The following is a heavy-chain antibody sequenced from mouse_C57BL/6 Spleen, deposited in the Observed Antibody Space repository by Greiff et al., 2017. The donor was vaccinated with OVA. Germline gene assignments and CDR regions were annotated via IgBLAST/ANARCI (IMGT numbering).Heavy chain of an antibody. Sequence: QVHVKQPGAELVKPGASVKLSCKASGYTFTSYWMHWVKQRPGRGLEWIGRIDPNSGGTKYNEKFKSKATLTVDKPSSTAYMQLSSLTSEDSAVYYCARGGVYYDYDWFAYWGQGTLVTVSA. CDR3: ARGGVYYDYDWFAY. D-gene: IGHD2-4*01. CDR1: GYTFTSYW. V-gene: IGHV1-72*01. J-gene: IGHJ3*01. CDR2: IDPNSGGT.